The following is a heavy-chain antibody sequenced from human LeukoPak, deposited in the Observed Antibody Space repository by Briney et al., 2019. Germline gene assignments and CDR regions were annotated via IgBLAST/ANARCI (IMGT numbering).Heavy chain of an antibody. J-gene: IGHJ4*02. D-gene: IGHD3-3*01. CDR2: IYGTGST. CDR1: GYSLGKNYY. V-gene: IGHV4-38-2*01. Sequence: SETLSLTCAVSGYSLGKNYYWGWIRQPPGKGLEWIGRIYGTGSTSYNPSLMNRVTMSVDTSKNHFSLKLTSVTAADTAVYYCARYDSRGSASTRFDYWGQEIMVTISS. CDR3: ARYDSRGSASTRFDY.